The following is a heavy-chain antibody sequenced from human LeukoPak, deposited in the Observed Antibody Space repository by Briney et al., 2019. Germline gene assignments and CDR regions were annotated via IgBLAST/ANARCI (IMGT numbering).Heavy chain of an antibody. CDR3: ARDTLGYFDY. J-gene: IGHJ4*02. CDR2: IWYDGSNK. Sequence: GGSLRLSCAASGFTFSSYWMSWVRQAPGKGLEWVAVIWYDGSNKYYADSVKGRFTISRDNSKNTLYLQMNSLRAEDTAVYYCARDTLGYFDYWGQGTLVTVSS. V-gene: IGHV3-33*08. CDR1: GFTFSSYW.